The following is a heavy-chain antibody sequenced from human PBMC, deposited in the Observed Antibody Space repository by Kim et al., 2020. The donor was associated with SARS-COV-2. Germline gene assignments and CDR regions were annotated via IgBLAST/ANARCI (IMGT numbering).Heavy chain of an antibody. CDR2: VYYSGST. V-gene: IGHV4-59*13. D-gene: IGHD6-13*01. Sequence: SETLSLTCTVSGGSISSYYWSWIRQPPGKGLEWIGYVYYSGSTNCNPSLKSRATISVDTSKNQFSLKLSSVTAADTAVYYCASSGSSWPNYYFDLWGRGALVTVSS. J-gene: IGHJ2*01. CDR3: ASSGSSWPNYYFDL. CDR1: GGSISSYY.